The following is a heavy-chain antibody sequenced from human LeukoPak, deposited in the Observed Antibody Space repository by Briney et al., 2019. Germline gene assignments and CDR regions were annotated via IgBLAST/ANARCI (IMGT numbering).Heavy chain of an antibody. D-gene: IGHD6-6*01. CDR1: EFTFTNYA. J-gene: IGHJ6*03. V-gene: IGHV3-23*01. CDR3: ARDVAPRPYYYMDV. Sequence: GGSLRLSCAASEFTFTNYALSWVRQAPGKGLEWVSAISGSGDSPYYADSVKGRFTISRDNSTNTLFLQMTSPRAEDTAVYYCARDVAPRPYYYMDVWGRGTTVTVSS. CDR2: ISGSGDSP.